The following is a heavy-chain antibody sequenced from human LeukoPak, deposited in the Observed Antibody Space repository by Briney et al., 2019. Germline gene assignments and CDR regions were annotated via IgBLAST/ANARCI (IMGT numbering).Heavy chain of an antibody. J-gene: IGHJ3*02. CDR1: GYTFTGYY. D-gene: IGHD3-22*01. V-gene: IGHV1-2*04. CDR2: INPNSGGT. Sequence: ASVKVSCKASGYTFTGYYMHWVRQAPGQGLEWMGWINPNSGGTNYAQKFQGWVTMTRDTSISTAYMELSRLRSDDTAVYYCARGRAITMIVVPPTFDIWGQGTMVTVSS. CDR3: ARGRAITMIVVPPTFDI.